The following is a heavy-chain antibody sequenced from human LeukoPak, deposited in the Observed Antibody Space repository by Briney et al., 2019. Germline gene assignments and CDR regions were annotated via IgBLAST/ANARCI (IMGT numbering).Heavy chain of an antibody. Sequence: PSETLSLTCTVSGGSISSYYWSWIRQPPGKGLEWIGYIYYSGRTNYNPSLKSRVTISVDTSKNQFSLKLSSVTAADTAVYYCARDRYCSGGSCYSGWFDPWGQGTLVTVSS. CDR3: ARDRYCSGGSCYSGWFDP. CDR1: GGSISSYY. CDR2: IYYSGRT. V-gene: IGHV4-59*01. J-gene: IGHJ5*02. D-gene: IGHD2-15*01.